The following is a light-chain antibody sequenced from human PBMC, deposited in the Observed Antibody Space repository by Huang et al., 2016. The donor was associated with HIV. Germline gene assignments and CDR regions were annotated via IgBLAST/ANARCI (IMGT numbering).Light chain of an antibody. V-gene: IGKV3-20*01. CDR2: GAS. Sequence: EIVLTQSPGTLFLSQGERATLSCRASHSVSSSYLAWYQQKPGQPPRLVIHGASSRATGIPDRFSGSGSGTDFTLTISRLEPEDFAVYYCQQYGTSPQTFGQGTKVEIK. CDR3: QQYGTSPQT. J-gene: IGKJ1*01. CDR1: HSVSSSY.